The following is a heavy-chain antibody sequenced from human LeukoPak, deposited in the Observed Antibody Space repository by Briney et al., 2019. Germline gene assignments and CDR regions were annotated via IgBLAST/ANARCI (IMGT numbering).Heavy chain of an antibody. CDR1: GGSINNDY. J-gene: IGHJ4*02. CDR2: IYYSGST. D-gene: IGHD5-18*01. V-gene: IGHV4-59*08. CDR3: ASHPGYSYGFDY. Sequence: SETLSLTCNVSGGSINNDYWSWIRQPPGKGLEWIGYIYYSGSTNYNPSLKSRVTISVDTSKNQFSLKLSSVTAADTAVYYCASHPGYSYGFDYWGQGTLVTVSS.